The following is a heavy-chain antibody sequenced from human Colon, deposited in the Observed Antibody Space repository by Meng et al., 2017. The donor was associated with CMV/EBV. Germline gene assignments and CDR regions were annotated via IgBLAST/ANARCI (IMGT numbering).Heavy chain of an antibody. Sequence: TLVRSAPTPVQPTKTLTLTCTFSGFSLSTNGVTVGWIRQPPGKALEWLALIYWDDDKRYSPSLKSRLTITKDTSKNQVVLTMINMDPVDTATYYCAHRFLRDSSSSLHFDSWGQGTLVTVSS. J-gene: IGHJ4*02. CDR3: AHRFLRDSSSSLHFDS. CDR2: IYWDDDK. D-gene: IGHD6-6*01. V-gene: IGHV2-5*02. CDR1: GFSLSTNGVT.